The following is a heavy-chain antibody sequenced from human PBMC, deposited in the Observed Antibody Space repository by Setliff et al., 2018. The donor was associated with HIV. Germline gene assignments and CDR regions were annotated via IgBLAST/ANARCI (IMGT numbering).Heavy chain of an antibody. Sequence: ESLKISCKGSGYSFTSYWIGWVRQMPGKGLEWMGIIYPGDSDTRYSPSFQGQVTISADKSISTAYLQWSSLKASDTAMYYCARQIAEWLDGMDVWGQGTTVTVSS. J-gene: IGHJ6*02. CDR3: ARQIAEWLDGMDV. D-gene: IGHD6-19*01. CDR1: GYSFTSYW. V-gene: IGHV5-51*01. CDR2: IYPGDSDT.